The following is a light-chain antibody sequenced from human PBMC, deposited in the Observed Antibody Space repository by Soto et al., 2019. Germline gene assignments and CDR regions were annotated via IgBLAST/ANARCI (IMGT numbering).Light chain of an antibody. CDR1: SSDVGGYKY. V-gene: IGLV2-14*01. J-gene: IGLJ1*01. CDR2: EVS. CDR3: SSYTSDFRRV. Sequence: QSVLTQPASVSGSPGQSITVSCTGTSSDVGGYKYVSWYQQHPGKAPKLMIYEVSNRPSGVSHRFSGSKSGNTASLTISGLQAEDEADYYCSSYTSDFRRVFGTGTKLTVL.